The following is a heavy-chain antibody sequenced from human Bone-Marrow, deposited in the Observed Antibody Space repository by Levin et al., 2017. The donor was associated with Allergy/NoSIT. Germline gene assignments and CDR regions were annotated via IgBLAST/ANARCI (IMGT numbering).Heavy chain of an antibody. D-gene: IGHD4-23*01. J-gene: IGHJ4*02. Sequence: GGSLRLSCAASGFTFSTYWMSWVRQAPGKGLEWVADVKGDGSVRHYLDSVKGRFTISRDNAQSSLSLLMNSLRAEDTAVYYCARELGTSVVSPYFDYGGQGSRVTVSA. CDR2: VKGDGSVR. V-gene: IGHV3-7*01. CDR1: GFTFSTYW. CDR3: ARELGTSVVSPYFDY.